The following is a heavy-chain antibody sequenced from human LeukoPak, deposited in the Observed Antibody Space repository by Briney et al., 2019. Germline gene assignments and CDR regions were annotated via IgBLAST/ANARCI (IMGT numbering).Heavy chain of an antibody. D-gene: IGHD1-7*01. CDR3: ASGRSRGYNWNFVNY. CDR2: MSGSGGDT. V-gene: IGHV3-23*01. CDR1: GFTFNSYA. Sequence: GGSLRLSCAASGFTFNSYAMTWVRQTPGKGLEWVSAMSGSGGDTYYADSVKGRFTISRDNAKNSLYLQMNSLRAEDTAVYYCASGRSRGYNWNFVNYWGQGTLVTVSS. J-gene: IGHJ4*02.